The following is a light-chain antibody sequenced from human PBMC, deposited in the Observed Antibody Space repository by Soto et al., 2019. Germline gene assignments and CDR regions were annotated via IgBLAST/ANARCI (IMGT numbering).Light chain of an antibody. Sequence: DIVMTQSPLSLPVTPGEPASISCRSNQSLLHSNGYNYLDWYLQKPGQSPQLLIYLGSNRASGVPDRFSGSGSGTDFTLKISRVEAEDVGVYYCMQALQTPPHTFGQGTKLEIK. V-gene: IGKV2-28*01. J-gene: IGKJ2*01. CDR1: QSLLHSNGYNY. CDR3: MQALQTPPHT. CDR2: LGS.